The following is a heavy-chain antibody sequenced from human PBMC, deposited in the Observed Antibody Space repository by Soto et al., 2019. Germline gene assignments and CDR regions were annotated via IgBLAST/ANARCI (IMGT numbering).Heavy chain of an antibody. Sequence: GESLKISCKGSGCSFTSYWIGCVRQMPGKGLEWMGIIYPGDSDTRYSPSFQGQVTISADKSISTAYLQWSSLKASDTAMYYCARTAAAGKYYYGVDVWGQGTTVTVSS. D-gene: IGHD6-13*01. CDR2: IYPGDSDT. CDR1: GCSFTSYW. V-gene: IGHV5-51*01. CDR3: ARTAAAGKYYYGVDV. J-gene: IGHJ6*02.